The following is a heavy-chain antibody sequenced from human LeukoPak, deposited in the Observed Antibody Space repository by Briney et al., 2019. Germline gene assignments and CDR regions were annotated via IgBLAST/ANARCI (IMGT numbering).Heavy chain of an antibody. J-gene: IGHJ5*02. CDR3: ARAAYSNYDWFDL. V-gene: IGHV3-30*02. CDR1: GFTFSSYG. D-gene: IGHD4-11*01. CDR2: IRDDGKNQ. Sequence: GGSLRLSCAASGFTFSSYGMHWVREPPGKGLEWVAFIRDDGKNQYYTDSVKGRFTISRDNSKNTLYLQMTSLRAEVTAVSYCARAAYSNYDWFDLWGQGTLVTVSS.